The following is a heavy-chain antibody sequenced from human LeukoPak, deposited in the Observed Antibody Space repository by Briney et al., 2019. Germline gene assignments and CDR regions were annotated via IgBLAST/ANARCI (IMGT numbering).Heavy chain of an antibody. CDR3: AKDKGYGSGSYVYYFDY. J-gene: IGHJ4*02. D-gene: IGHD3-10*01. CDR2: ISWNSGSI. V-gene: IGHV3-9*01. CDR1: GFTFDDYA. Sequence: SLRLSCAASGFTFDDYAMHWVRQAPGKGLEWVSGISWNSGSIGYADPVKGRFTISRDNAKNSLYLQMNSLRAEDTALYYCAKDKGYGSGSYVYYFDYWGQGTLVTVSS.